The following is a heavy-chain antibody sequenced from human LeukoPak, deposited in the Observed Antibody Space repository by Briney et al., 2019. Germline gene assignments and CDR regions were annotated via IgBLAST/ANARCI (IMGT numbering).Heavy chain of an antibody. Sequence: SETLSLTCTVSGGSISSYYWSWIRKPPGKGLEWIGYIYYSGITNYNPSLKTRVTISADTSKNHFSLKLSSVTAADTAVYYCARDLYGGYFDFWGRGTLVTVSS. CDR1: GGSISSYY. D-gene: IGHD2-8*01. CDR2: IYYSGIT. CDR3: ARDLYGGYFDF. V-gene: IGHV4-59*01. J-gene: IGHJ2*01.